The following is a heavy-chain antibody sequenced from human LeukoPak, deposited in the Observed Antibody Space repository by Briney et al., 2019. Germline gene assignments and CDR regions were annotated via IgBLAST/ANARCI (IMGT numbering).Heavy chain of an antibody. Sequence: ASVKVSCKASGYTFTGYYMHWVRQAPGQGLEWMGWINPNSGGTNYAQKFQGRVTMTRDTSISTAYMELSRLRSDDTAVYYCARERRVGANNYYYGMDVWGQGTTVTVSS. CDR1: GYTFTGYY. D-gene: IGHD1-26*01. V-gene: IGHV1-2*02. CDR3: ARERRVGANNYYYGMDV. CDR2: INPNSGGT. J-gene: IGHJ6*02.